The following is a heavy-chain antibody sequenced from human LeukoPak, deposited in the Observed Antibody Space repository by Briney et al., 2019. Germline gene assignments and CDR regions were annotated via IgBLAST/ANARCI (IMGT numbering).Heavy chain of an antibody. D-gene: IGHD1-1*01. CDR1: GFTFSSYS. J-gene: IGHJ4*02. V-gene: IGHV3-30-3*01. Sequence: PGGSLRLSCAASGFTFSSYSMTWVHQAPGKGLEWLAVISFDGNKKYYADSVKGRFTISRDNSKNTLYLQTNSLRAEDTAVYYCARGSLQLERRPLDYWGQGTLVTVSS. CDR2: ISFDGNKK. CDR3: ARGSLQLERRPLDY.